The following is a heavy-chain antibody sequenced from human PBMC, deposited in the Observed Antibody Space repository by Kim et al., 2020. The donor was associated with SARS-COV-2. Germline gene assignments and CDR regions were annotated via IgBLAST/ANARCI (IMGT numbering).Heavy chain of an antibody. D-gene: IGHD3-10*01. CDR2: ISANGVNT. CDR1: GFTFSTYA. J-gene: IGHJ4*02. CDR3: EILWFGELWSN. V-gene: IGHV3-23*01. Sequence: GGSLRLSCAASGFTFSTYAMSWVRQAPGEGLEWVSAISANGVNTHYPVSVKGRFTISRDNSKNTLYLQMNSLRVEDTAVYYCEILWFGELWSNWGQGTLVTVPS.